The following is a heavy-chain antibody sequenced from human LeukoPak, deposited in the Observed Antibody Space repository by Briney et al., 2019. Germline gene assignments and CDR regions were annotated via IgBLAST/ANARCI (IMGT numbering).Heavy chain of an antibody. D-gene: IGHD6-6*01. J-gene: IGHJ6*02. CDR3: AREPSYSSSNYYGMDV. CDR2: INPSGGST. Sequence: GASVKVSCKASGYTFTSYAMNWVRQAPGQGLEWMGIINPSGGSTSYAQKFQGRVTMTRDTSTSTVYMELSSLRSEDTAVYYCAREPSYSSSNYYGMDVWGQGTTVTVSS. CDR1: GYTFTSYA. V-gene: IGHV1-46*01.